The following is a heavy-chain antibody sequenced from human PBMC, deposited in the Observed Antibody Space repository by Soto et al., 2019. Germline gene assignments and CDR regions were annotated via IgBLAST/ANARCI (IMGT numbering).Heavy chain of an antibody. CDR1: GVSISSSNW. CDR3: ARDGDTATNPFDC. V-gene: IGHV4-4*02. D-gene: IGHD5-18*01. J-gene: IGHJ4*02. CDR2: IYHSGST. Sequence: QVQLQESGPGLVKPSGTLSLTCAVSGVSISSSNWWSWVRQPPGKGLEWIGEIYHSGSTNYNPSLRGGVTLSVDKSKNQFSLKLSSVTAADTAVYYGARDGDTATNPFDCGGQGTRVTVSS.